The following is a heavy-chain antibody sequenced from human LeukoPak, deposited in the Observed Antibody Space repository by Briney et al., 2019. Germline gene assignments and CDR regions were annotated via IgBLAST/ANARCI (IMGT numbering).Heavy chain of an antibody. D-gene: IGHD3-10*01. J-gene: IGHJ4*02. CDR3: ARGNMVRGSN. V-gene: IGHV3-74*01. CDR2: INPDGSST. CDR1: GFTFSSYW. Sequence: GGSLRLSCAASGFTFSSYWMHWVCQAPGKGLVSVSRINPDGSSTNYADSVKGRFTISRDNAKNTLFLQMNSLRADDTAVYYCARGNMVRGSNWGQGTLVTVSS.